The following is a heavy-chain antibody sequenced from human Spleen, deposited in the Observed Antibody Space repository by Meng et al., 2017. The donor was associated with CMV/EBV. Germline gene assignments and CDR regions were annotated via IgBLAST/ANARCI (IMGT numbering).Heavy chain of an antibody. J-gene: IGHJ4*02. D-gene: IGHD6-6*01. CDR1: GFTFSSYS. Sequence: GESLKISCAASGFTFSSYSMNWVRQAPGKGLEWVSSISSGSGYRSYTDSVRGRFTISRDNAKKSLYLQMNSLRAEDTAVYYCARESSSRYYFDYWGQGTLVTVSS. CDR2: ISSGSGYR. CDR3: ARESSSRYYFDY. V-gene: IGHV3-21*01.